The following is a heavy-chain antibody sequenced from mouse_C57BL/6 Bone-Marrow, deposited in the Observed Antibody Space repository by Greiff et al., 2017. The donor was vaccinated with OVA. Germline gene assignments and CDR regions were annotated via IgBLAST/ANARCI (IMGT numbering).Heavy chain of an antibody. CDR1: GYTFTDYE. CDR2: IDPETGGT. V-gene: IGHV1-15*01. Sequence: QVQLKESGAELVRPGASVTLSCKASGYTFTDYEMHWVKQTPVHGLEWIGAIDPETGGTASNQKFKGKAILTADQSSSTAYMELLSLASEDSAVYYCTSSYSNYGDFDYWGQGTTLTVSS. J-gene: IGHJ2*01. CDR3: TSSYSNYGDFDY. D-gene: IGHD2-5*01.